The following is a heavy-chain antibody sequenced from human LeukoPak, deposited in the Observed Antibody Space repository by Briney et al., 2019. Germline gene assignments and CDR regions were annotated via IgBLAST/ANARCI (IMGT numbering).Heavy chain of an antibody. CDR3: AREGLGELTLDC. CDR1: GGTFSSYA. D-gene: IGHD3-16*01. CDR2: IIPIFGTA. Sequence: SVKVSCKASGGTFSSYAISWVRQAPGQGLEWMGGIIPIFGTANYAQKLQGRVTMSTDTSTSTAYMELRSLRSDDTAVYYCAREGLGELTLDCWGQGTLVTVSS. V-gene: IGHV1-69*05. J-gene: IGHJ4*02.